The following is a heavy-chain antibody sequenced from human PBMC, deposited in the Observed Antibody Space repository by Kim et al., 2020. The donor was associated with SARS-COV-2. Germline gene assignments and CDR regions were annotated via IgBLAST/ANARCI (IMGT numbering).Heavy chain of an antibody. Sequence: SETLSLTCAVYGGSFSGYYWSWIRQPPGKGLEWIGEINHSGSTNYNPSLKSRVTISVDTSKNQFSLKLSSVTAADTAVYYCARGFRITMIVVGFDPWGQG. CDR3: ARGFRITMIVVGFDP. J-gene: IGHJ5*02. V-gene: IGHV4-34*01. D-gene: IGHD3-22*01. CDR1: GGSFSGYY. CDR2: INHSGST.